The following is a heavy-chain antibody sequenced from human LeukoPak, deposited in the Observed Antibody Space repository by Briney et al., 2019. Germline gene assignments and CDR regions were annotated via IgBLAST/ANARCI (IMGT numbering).Heavy chain of an antibody. Sequence: SETLSLTCAVYGGSFSGYYWSWIRQPPGKGLEWIGEINHSGSTNYNPSLKSRVTISVDTSKNQFSLKLSSVTAADTAVYYCARYLKVVPAARTTWFDPWGQGTLVTVS. CDR2: INHSGST. J-gene: IGHJ5*02. D-gene: IGHD2-2*01. CDR3: ARYLKVVPAARTTWFDP. CDR1: GGSFSGYY. V-gene: IGHV4-34*01.